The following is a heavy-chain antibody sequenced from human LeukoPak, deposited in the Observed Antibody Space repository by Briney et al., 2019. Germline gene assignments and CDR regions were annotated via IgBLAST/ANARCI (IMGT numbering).Heavy chain of an antibody. CDR2: IKQDGSEK. CDR1: GFTFSSYA. Sequence: GGSLRLSCAASGFTFSSYAMSWVRQVPGKGLEWVANIKQDGSEKYYVDSVKGRFTISRDNAKNSLFLQMNSLRAEDTAVYYCARGASGIQLWFFDPWGQGTLVRVSS. CDR3: ARGASGIQLWFFDP. V-gene: IGHV3-7*01. D-gene: IGHD5-18*01. J-gene: IGHJ5*02.